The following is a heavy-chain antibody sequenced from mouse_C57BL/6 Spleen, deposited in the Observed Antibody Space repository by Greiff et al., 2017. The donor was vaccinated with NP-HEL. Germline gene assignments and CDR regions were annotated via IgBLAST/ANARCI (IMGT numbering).Heavy chain of an antibody. J-gene: IGHJ4*01. V-gene: IGHV1-42*01. D-gene: IGHD2-5*01. CDR2: INPSTGGT. CDR3: ARCGATIVTTEAMDY. Sequence: VQLQQSGPELVKPGASVKISCKASGYSFTGYYMNWVKQSPEKSLEWIGEINPSTGGTTYNQKFKAKATLTVDKSSSTAYMQLKSLTSEDSAVYYCARCGATIVTTEAMDYWGQGTSVTVSS. CDR1: GYSFTGYY.